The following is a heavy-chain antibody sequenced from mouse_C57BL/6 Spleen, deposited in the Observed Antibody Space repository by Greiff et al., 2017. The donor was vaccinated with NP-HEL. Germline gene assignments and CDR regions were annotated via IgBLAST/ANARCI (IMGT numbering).Heavy chain of an antibody. J-gene: IGHJ2*01. CDR1: GYTFTSYW. CDR2: INPSNGGT. D-gene: IGHD4-1*01. V-gene: IGHV1-53*01. CDR3: ARELTGTLFDY. Sequence: QVHVKQSGTELVKPGASVKLSCKASGYTFTSYWMHWVKQRPGQGLEWIGNINPSNGGTNYNEKFKSKATLTVDKSSSTAYMQLSSLTSEDSAVYYCARELTGTLFDYWGQGTTLTVSS.